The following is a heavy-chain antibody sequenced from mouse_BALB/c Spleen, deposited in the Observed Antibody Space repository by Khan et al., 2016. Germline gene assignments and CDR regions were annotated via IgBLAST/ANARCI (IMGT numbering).Heavy chain of an antibody. CDR3: ARGTPFAY. V-gene: IGHV1-80*01. CDR2: IYPGDGDT. Sequence: QVQLKESGAELVRPGSSVKISCKASDYAFSRYWMNWVKQRPGQGLEWIGQIYPGDGDTNYNGKFKGKATPTADKFSSTAYMQLSSLTSEDSAVYFCARGTPFAYWGQGTLVTVSA. CDR1: DYAFSRYW. D-gene: IGHD2-14*01. J-gene: IGHJ3*01.